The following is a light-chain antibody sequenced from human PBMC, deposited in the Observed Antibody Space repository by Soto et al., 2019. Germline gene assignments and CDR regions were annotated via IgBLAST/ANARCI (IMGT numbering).Light chain of an antibody. Sequence: DIQMTQSPSSLSASVGDRVTITCRASQGISNYLAWYQQKPGKVPKLLIYAASTLQSGVPSRFSGSGSGTDFTLTISSLQPEDGATYYCQKYNSAPWTFGPGTKVEIK. V-gene: IGKV1-27*01. CDR1: QGISNY. J-gene: IGKJ1*01. CDR3: QKYNSAPWT. CDR2: AAS.